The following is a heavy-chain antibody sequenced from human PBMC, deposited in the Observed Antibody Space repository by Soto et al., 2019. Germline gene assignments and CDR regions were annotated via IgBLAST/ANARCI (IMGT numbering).Heavy chain of an antibody. CDR1: GFDFGDYY. CDR2: IVSDDGTT. D-gene: IGHD6-13*01. Sequence: QVQLVESGGGLVKPGGSLRLSCTASGFDFGDYYMSWIRQAPGKGLEWVSYIVSDDGTTYYTDSVKGRFTISRDNAKNSLYLQMNSLRVEDTALYYCVRPYYSSSWFPFDRWGQGTLVTVSS. J-gene: IGHJ4*02. V-gene: IGHV3-11*01. CDR3: VRPYYSSSWFPFDR.